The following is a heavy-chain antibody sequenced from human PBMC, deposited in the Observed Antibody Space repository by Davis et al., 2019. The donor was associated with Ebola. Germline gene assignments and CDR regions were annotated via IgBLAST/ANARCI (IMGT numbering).Heavy chain of an antibody. D-gene: IGHD3-3*01. J-gene: IGHJ4*02. CDR2: INQLGSEK. Sequence: GGSLRLSCAASGFIFGSYWLSWVRQAPGKGLEWVANINQLGSEKHYVDSVKGRFTISRDNVNKSLYLQMNSLRAEDTAMYYCAKDRGSVFGVVTDFDCWGQGTLVSVSS. V-gene: IGHV3-7*03. CDR1: GFIFGSYW. CDR3: AKDRGSVFGVVTDFDC.